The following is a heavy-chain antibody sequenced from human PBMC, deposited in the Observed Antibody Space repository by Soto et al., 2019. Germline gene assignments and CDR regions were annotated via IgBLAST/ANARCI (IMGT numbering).Heavy chain of an antibody. CDR1: GGTFSSYA. CDR2: IIPIFGTA. CDR3: ARRLEGYCRGGSGYVVFGAFDI. J-gene: IGHJ3*02. V-gene: IGHV1-69*01. Sequence: QVQLVQSGAEVKKPGSSVKVSCKASGGTFSSYAISWVRQAPGQGLEWMGGIIPIFGTANYAQKFQGRVTVNADESTSTAYMELSSQRSEDTAVYYCARRLEGYCRGGSGYVVFGAFDIWGQGTMVTVSS. D-gene: IGHD2-15*01.